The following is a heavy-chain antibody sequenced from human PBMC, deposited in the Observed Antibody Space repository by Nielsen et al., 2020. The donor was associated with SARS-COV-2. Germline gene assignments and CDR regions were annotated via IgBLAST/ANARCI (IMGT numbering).Heavy chain of an antibody. CDR3: ARAGGHNFVGWFDP. CDR2: ISQDGRHK. CDR1: GFTFSNYT. J-gene: IGHJ5*02. V-gene: IGHV3-30*04. Sequence: GESLKISCAASGFTFSNYTMHWVRQTPGKGLEWVAVISQDGRHKYYADSVEGRFTVSRDNSQNMLYLQMNSLRGEDRAVYYCARAGGHNFVGWFDPWGQGTLVTVSS. D-gene: IGHD2-8*02.